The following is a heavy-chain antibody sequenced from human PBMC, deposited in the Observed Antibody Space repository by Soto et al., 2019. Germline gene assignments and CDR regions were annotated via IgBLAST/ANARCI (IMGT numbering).Heavy chain of an antibody. V-gene: IGHV3-53*04. CDR3: ARDQGGGSFDI. Sequence: GGSLRLSCAASGFTVSSNYMNWVRQAPGRGLEWVSVIYSDGNTYYADSVKGRFTISRHNSRNTVYLQMNSLRAEETAVYYCARDQGGGSFDIWGQGTMVTVS. CDR2: IYSDGNT. CDR1: GFTVSSNY. J-gene: IGHJ3*02.